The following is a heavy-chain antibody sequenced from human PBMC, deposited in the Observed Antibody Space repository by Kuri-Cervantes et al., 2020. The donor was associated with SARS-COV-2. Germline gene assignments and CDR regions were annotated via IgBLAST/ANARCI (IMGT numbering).Heavy chain of an antibody. J-gene: IGHJ4*02. Sequence: GSLRLSCTVSGGSISSSSYYWGWIRQPPGKGLEWIGSIYYSGSTYYNPSLKSRVTMSVDTSKNQFSLRLASVTAADTAVYYCARERSGSYRDYWGQGTLVTVSS. CDR3: ARERSGSYRDY. V-gene: IGHV4-39*07. D-gene: IGHD1-26*01. CDR1: GGSISSSSYY. CDR2: IYYSGST.